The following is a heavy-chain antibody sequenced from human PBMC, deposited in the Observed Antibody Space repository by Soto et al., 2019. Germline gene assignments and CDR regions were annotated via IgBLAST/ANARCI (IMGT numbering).Heavy chain of an antibody. CDR3: ARDYDFWSSYPSVYFDF. CDR2: INRDGSST. CDR1: GFSFSSYW. Sequence: GGSLRLSCAASGFSFSSYWMHWVRQAPGKGLVWVSRINRDGSSTAYADSVKGRFTISRDNAKNTLYLQMNSLRAEDTAVYYCARDYDFWSSYPSVYFDFWGLGNLVTVSS. J-gene: IGHJ4*02. D-gene: IGHD3-3*01. V-gene: IGHV3-74*01.